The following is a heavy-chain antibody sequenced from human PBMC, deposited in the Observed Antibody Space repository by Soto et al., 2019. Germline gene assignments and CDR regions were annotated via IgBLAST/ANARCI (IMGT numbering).Heavy chain of an antibody. CDR1: GYTFTSYA. J-gene: IGHJ6*02. CDR3: ARVRFLEWLMDV. Sequence: ASVKVSCKASGYTFTSYAMHWVRQAPGQRLEWMGWINAGNGNTKYSQKFQGRVTITRDTSASTAYMELSSLRSEDTAVYYCARVRFLEWLMDVWGQGTKVTVSS. CDR2: INAGNGNT. V-gene: IGHV1-3*01. D-gene: IGHD3-3*01.